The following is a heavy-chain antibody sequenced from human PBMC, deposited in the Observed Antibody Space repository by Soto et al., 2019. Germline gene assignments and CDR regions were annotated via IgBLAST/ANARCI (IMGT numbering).Heavy chain of an antibody. CDR1: GGSISSGGYY. CDR3: ARGNGVDTAMVTPFDY. V-gene: IGHV4-31*03. J-gene: IGHJ4*02. D-gene: IGHD5-18*01. CDR2: IYYSGST. Sequence: QVQLQESGPGLVKPSQTLSLTCTVSGGSISSGGYYWSWIRQHPGKGLEWIGYIYYSGSTYYNPSIKSRVTISVDTSKNQFSLKLSSVTAADTAVYYCARGNGVDTAMVTPFDYWGQGTLVTVSS.